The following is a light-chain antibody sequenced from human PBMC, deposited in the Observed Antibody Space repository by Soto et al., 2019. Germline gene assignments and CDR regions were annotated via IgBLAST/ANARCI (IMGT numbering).Light chain of an antibody. CDR1: QSISNH. CDR3: QQSHSAPLT. Sequence: DVRMTQFPSSVSASVGDRVIITCQAGQSISNHLNWYQQKPGKAPKLLIYGASALGSEVPTRFSGSGSGTEFTLTISSLQPEDLGTYYCQQSHSAPLTLAGGTKVEIK. V-gene: IGKV1-39*01. J-gene: IGKJ4*01. CDR2: GAS.